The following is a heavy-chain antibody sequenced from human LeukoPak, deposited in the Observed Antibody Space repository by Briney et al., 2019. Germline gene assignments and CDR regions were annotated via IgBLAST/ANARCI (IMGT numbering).Heavy chain of an antibody. Sequence: KTGGSLRLSCAASGFTFSNAWMSWVRQAPGKGLEWVGRIKSKTDGGTTDYAAPVKGRFTISRDDSKNTLYLQMNSLKTEDTAVYYCTTSSLDSHSVFAAADILTGYYNDAFDIWGQGTMVTVSS. CDR3: TTSSLDSHSVFAAADILTGYYNDAFDI. D-gene: IGHD3-9*01. J-gene: IGHJ3*02. CDR1: GFTFSNAW. V-gene: IGHV3-15*01. CDR2: IKSKTDGGTT.